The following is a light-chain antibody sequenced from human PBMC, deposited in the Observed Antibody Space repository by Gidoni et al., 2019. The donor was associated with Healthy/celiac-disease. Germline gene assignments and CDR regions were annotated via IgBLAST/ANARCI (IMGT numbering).Light chain of an antibody. CDR1: QDISNY. CDR3: QQYDNLPLT. V-gene: IGKV1-33*01. J-gene: IGKJ4*01. CDR2: DAS. Sequence: IQMPQSPSSLSASVGDRVTITCQASQDISNYLNWYQQKPGKAPKLLIYDASNLETGVPSRCSGSVSGTDFTFIISSLQPEVIATYYCQQYDNLPLTFGGGTKVEIK.